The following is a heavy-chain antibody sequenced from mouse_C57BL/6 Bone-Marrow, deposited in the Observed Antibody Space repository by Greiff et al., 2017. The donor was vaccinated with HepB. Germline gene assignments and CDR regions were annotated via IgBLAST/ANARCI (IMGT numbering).Heavy chain of an antibody. Sequence: EVQVVESGGGLVQPGGSLSLSCAASGFTFTDYYMSWVRQPPGKALEWLGFIRNKANGYTTEYSASVKGRFTISRDNSQSILYLQMNALRAEDSATYYCARLISSITTVVALSYFDVWGTGTTVTVSS. CDR1: GFTFTDYY. CDR3: ARLISSITTVVALSYFDV. D-gene: IGHD1-1*01. J-gene: IGHJ1*03. CDR2: IRNKANGYTT. V-gene: IGHV7-3*01.